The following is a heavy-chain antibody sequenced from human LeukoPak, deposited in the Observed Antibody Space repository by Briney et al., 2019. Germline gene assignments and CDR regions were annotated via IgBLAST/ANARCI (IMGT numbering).Heavy chain of an antibody. CDR3: ARDLGGATVFDY. Sequence: SETLSLTCAVYGGSFSGYYWSWIRQPPGKGLEWIGEINHSGSTNYNPSLKSRVTISVDTSKNQFSLKLSSVTAADTAVYYCARDLGGATVFDYWGQGTLVTVSS. D-gene: IGHD1-26*01. CDR2: INHSGST. CDR1: GGSFSGYY. V-gene: IGHV4-34*01. J-gene: IGHJ4*02.